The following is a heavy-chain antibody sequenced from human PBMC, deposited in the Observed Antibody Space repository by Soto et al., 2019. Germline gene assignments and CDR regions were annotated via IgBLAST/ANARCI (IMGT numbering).Heavy chain of an antibody. Sequence: SVKEYCKASGGTFCCYAISWVRQAPGQGLEWMGGIIPIFGTANSAQKFQGRVTITADESTSTAYMELSSLRSEDTAVYYCAGLQHYYEYYGMDVWGQGTTVTVSS. CDR2: IIPIFGTA. CDR3: AGLQHYYEYYGMDV. V-gene: IGHV1-69*13. D-gene: IGHD4-4*01. CDR1: GGTFCCYA. J-gene: IGHJ6*02.